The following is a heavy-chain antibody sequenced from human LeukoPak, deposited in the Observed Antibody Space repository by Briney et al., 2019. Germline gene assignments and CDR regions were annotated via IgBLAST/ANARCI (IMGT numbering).Heavy chain of an antibody. Sequence: GGSLRLSCAASGFTFSSYGMSWVRQAPGKGLEWVSAISGSGGSTYYADSVKGRFTISRDNSKNTLYLQMNSLRAEDTAVYYCAKSSLLWFGELSMFDPWGQGTLVTVSS. D-gene: IGHD3-10*01. CDR3: AKSSLLWFGELSMFDP. V-gene: IGHV3-23*01. CDR2: ISGSGGST. J-gene: IGHJ5*02. CDR1: GFTFSSYG.